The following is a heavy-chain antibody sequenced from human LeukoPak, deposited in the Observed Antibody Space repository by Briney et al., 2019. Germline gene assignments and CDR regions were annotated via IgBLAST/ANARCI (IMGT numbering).Heavy chain of an antibody. CDR2: SYYSGST. CDR1: GGSISSSSYY. J-gene: IGHJ4*02. V-gene: IGHV4-39*07. CDR3: ARAYYYGSGSYYKKGGYYFDY. Sequence: SETLSLTCTVSGGSISSSSYYWGWIRQPPGTGLEWIVSSYYSGSTYYNPSLKSRVTISVDTSKNQFSLKLSSVTAADTAVYYCARAYYYGSGSYYKKGGYYFDYWGQGTLVTVSS. D-gene: IGHD3-10*01.